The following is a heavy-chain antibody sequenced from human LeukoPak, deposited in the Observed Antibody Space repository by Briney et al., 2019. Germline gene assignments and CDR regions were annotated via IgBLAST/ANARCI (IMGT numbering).Heavy chain of an antibody. Sequence: PSQTLSLTCTVSGGSISSGDYYWSWIRQPPGKGLEWIGYIYYSGSTYYNPSLKSRVTISVGTSKNQFSLKLSSVTAADTAVYYCAREAYDSSGYYSDYWGQGTLVTVSS. V-gene: IGHV4-30-4*01. D-gene: IGHD3-22*01. J-gene: IGHJ4*02. CDR3: AREAYDSSGYYSDY. CDR2: IYYSGST. CDR1: GGSISSGDYY.